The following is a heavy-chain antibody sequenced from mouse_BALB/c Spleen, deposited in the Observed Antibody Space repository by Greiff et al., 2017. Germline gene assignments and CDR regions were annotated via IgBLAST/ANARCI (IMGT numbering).Heavy chain of an antibody. V-gene: IGHV1-53*01. CDR3: ARTTFVTSVVFAY. D-gene: IGHD1-1*02. CDR1: GYTFTSYY. CDR2: IYPGNGGT. Sequence: QVQLQQPGAELVKPGASVKLSCKASGYTFTSYYMSWVKQRPGQGLEWIGGIYPGNGGTNCNEKFKSKATLTADKSSSTAYMQLSSLTSEDSAVYFCARTTFVTSVVFAYWGQGTLVTVSA. J-gene: IGHJ3*01.